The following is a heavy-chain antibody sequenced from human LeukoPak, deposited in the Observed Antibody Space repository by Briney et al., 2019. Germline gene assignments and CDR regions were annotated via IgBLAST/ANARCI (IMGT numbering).Heavy chain of an antibody. CDR2: IKSDGITT. V-gene: IGHV3-74*01. CDR1: GFTFSTYW. CDR3: VRGTGYSVFDY. D-gene: IGHD6-13*01. Sequence: GGSLRLSCAASGFTFSTYWMHWVRQAPGKGLLWVSRIKSDGITTIYADSVKGRFTISRDNAKNTLYLQMNSLRAEETAVYYCVRGTGYSVFDYWGQGTLVTVSS. J-gene: IGHJ4*02.